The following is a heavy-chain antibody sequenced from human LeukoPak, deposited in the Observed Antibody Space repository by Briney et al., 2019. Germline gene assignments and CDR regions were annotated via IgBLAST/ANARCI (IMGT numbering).Heavy chain of an antibody. CDR1: GYTFSSYA. D-gene: IGHD6-6*01. CDR2: ISAYNGNT. J-gene: IGHJ4*02. CDR3: ARGRIAARSYDY. V-gene: IGHV1-18*01. Sequence: ASVKVSCKASGYTFSSYAISWVRQAPGQGLEWMGWISAYNGNTNYAQKLQGRVTMTTDTSTSTAYMELRSLRSDDTAVYYCARGRIAARSYDYWGQGTLVTVSS.